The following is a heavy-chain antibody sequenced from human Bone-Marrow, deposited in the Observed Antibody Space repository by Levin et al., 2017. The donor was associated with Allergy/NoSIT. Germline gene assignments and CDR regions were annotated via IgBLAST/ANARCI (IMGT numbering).Heavy chain of an antibody. V-gene: IGHV4-34*01. D-gene: IGHD2-2*01. CDR3: AKGELVLEPAAYPLLQH. J-gene: IGHJ1*01. Sequence: SETLSLTCGVYGGSFRGYYWSWIRQPPGKGLEWIGEINHSGGTNYNPSLKSRVTISVDTSRNQFSLKLRSVTAADTAVYYCAKGELVLEPAAYPLLQHWGQGTLVTVSS. CDR1: GGSFRGYY. CDR2: INHSGGT.